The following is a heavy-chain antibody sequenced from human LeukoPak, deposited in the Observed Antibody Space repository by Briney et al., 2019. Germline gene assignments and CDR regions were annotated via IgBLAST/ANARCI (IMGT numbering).Heavy chain of an antibody. CDR3: ARVAPYYDSSGYYFSHFDY. J-gene: IGHJ4*02. D-gene: IGHD3-22*01. V-gene: IGHV3-48*03. CDR1: GFTFSNYE. CDR2: ISSSGSTI. Sequence: PGGSLRLSCAASGFTFSNYEMNWVRQAPGKGLEWASYISSSGSTIYYADSVKGRFTISRDNAKNSLYLQMNSLRAEDTAVYYCARVAPYYDSSGYYFSHFDYWGQGTLVTVSS.